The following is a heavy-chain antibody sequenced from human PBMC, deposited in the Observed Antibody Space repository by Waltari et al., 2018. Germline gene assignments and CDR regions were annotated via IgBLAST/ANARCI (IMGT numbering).Heavy chain of an antibody. CDR1: GYSISSGYY. V-gene: IGHV4-38-2*02. D-gene: IGHD3-9*01. CDR3: ARSDILTGPGY. J-gene: IGHJ4*02. Sequence: QVQLQESGPGLVKPSETLSLTCTVSGYSISSGYYWGWIRQPPGKGLEWIGSIYQSGSTYYNPSLKSRVTISVDTSKNQFSLKLSSVTAADTAVYYCARSDILTGPGYWGQGTLGTVSS. CDR2: IYQSGST.